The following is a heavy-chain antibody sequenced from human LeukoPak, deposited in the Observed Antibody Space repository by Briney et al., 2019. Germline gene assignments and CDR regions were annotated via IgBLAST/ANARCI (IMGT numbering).Heavy chain of an antibody. J-gene: IGHJ4*02. CDR3: ARGGSRWDH. CDR1: GFTFSSYS. Sequence: GGSLRLSCAASGFTFSSYSMNWVRQAPGKGLEWVSYISGSGGTIDNADSVKGRFTISRDNAKNSLYLQMNSLRVEDTAVYYCARGGSRWDHWGQGTLVTVSS. CDR2: ISGSGGTI. D-gene: IGHD6-13*01. V-gene: IGHV3-48*04.